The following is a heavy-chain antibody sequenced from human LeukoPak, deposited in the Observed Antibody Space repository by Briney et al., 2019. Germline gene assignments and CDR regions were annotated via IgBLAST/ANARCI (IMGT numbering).Heavy chain of an antibody. Sequence: SVKVSCKASGGTFSSYAISWVRQAPGQGLEWMGGIIPIFGTANYAQKFQGRVTITADKSTSTAYMELSRLRSDDTAVYYCARVVDTAMDEEYYFDYWGQGTLVTVSS. J-gene: IGHJ4*02. CDR2: IIPIFGTA. V-gene: IGHV1-69*06. CDR1: GGTFSSYA. D-gene: IGHD5-18*01. CDR3: ARVVDTAMDEEYYFDY.